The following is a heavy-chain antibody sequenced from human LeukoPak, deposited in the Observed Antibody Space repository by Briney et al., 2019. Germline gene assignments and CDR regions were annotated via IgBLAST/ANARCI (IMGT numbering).Heavy chain of an antibody. CDR3: ARDSPRVVVPADLHYYGMDV. CDR1: GYTFTGYY. Sequence: SVKVSCKASGYTFTGYYMHWVRQAPGQGLEWMGWINPNSGGTNYAQKFQGRVTMTRDTSISTAYMELSRLRSDDTAVYYCARDSPRVVVPADLHYYGMDVWGQGTTVTVSS. V-gene: IGHV1-2*02. D-gene: IGHD2-2*01. CDR2: INPNSGGT. J-gene: IGHJ6*02.